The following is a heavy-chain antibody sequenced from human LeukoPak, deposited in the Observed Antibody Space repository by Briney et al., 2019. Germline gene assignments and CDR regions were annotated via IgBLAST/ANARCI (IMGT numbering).Heavy chain of an antibody. CDR2: ITPIFGTA. Sequence: SVKVSCKASGGTFSSYAISWVRQAPGQGLEWMGRITPIFGTANYAQKFQGRVTITTDESTSTAYMELSSLRSEDTAVYYCARDWDTGNGYWGQGTLVTVSS. V-gene: IGHV1-69*05. D-gene: IGHD5-18*01. CDR1: GGTFSSYA. CDR3: ARDWDTGNGY. J-gene: IGHJ4*02.